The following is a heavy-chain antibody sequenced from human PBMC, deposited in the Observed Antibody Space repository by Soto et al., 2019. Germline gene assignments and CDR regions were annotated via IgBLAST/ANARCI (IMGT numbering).Heavy chain of an antibody. CDR2: IGAAGDT. V-gene: IGHV3-13*01. CDR3: ARDSGYDLTQPGMDV. Sequence: GSLRLSSAASGXTFNNYYMHWVRQATGKGLEWVAVIGAAGDTNYQGSVKGRFTISRENGKNSVYLQMNSLTAGDTSIYYCARDSGYDLTQPGMDVWGQGNTVTVS. CDR1: GXTFNNYY. D-gene: IGHD5-12*01. J-gene: IGHJ6*02.